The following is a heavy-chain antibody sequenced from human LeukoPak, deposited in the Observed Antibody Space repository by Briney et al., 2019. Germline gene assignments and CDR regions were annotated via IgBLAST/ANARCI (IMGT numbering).Heavy chain of an antibody. CDR3: AKDKRITMVRGVITPFDY. V-gene: IGHV3-23*01. CDR2: ICYDGSST. J-gene: IGHJ4*02. CDR1: GFTFSSYA. D-gene: IGHD3-10*01. Sequence: GGSLRLSCAASGFTFSSYAMSWVRQAPGKGLEWVAGICYDGSSTYYADSVKGRFTISRDNSKNTLYLQMNSLRAEDTAVYYSAKDKRITMVRGVITPFDYWGQGTLVTVSS.